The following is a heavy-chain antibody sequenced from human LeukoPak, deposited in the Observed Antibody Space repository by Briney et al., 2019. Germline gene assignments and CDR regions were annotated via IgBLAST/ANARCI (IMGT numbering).Heavy chain of an antibody. CDR3: AREGVYYDILAAYYRPYYFDF. CDR2: INHGGST. D-gene: IGHD3-9*01. Sequence: PSETLSLTCAVYGGSFSGYYWSWIRQPPGKGLEWIGEINHGGSTNYNPPLKSRLTISVDTSKNQFSLKLSSVTAADTAVYYCAREGVYYDILAAYYRPYYFDFWGQGTLVTVYS. J-gene: IGHJ4*02. V-gene: IGHV4-34*01. CDR1: GGSFSGYY.